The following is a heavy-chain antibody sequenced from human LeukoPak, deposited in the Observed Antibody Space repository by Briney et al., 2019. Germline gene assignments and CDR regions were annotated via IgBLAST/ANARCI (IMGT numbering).Heavy chain of an antibody. J-gene: IGHJ4*02. CDR3: ARQTAVAGTTGHFDY. CDR2: IYPGDSDT. Sequence: GGALEISCKGSGCIFTSYWIGWVRQLPGKGLEWMGIIYPGDSDTRYSPSFQGQVTISADKSLSTAYLQWSSLKASDTAMYYCARQTAVAGTTGHFDYWGQGTLVTVSS. CDR1: GCIFTSYW. D-gene: IGHD6-19*01. V-gene: IGHV5-51*01.